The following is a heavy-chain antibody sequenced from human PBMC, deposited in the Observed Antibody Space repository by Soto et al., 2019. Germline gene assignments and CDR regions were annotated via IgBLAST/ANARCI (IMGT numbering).Heavy chain of an antibody. CDR2: MYYSGRT. CDR3: GRQPGHCGSTTCFAYYSVDV. V-gene: IGHV4-39*01. CDR1: GGSISSSSYS. Sequence: QLQLQESGPRLVKPSETLSLTCSVSGGSISSSSYSWGWIRQAPGKGMEWIGTMYYSGRTHYNPSLEGRVAISADTANNQLSLRQSSVTAADTAVYYCGRQPGHCGSTTCFAYYSVDVWGQGTTVTVS. J-gene: IGHJ6*02. D-gene: IGHD2-2*01.